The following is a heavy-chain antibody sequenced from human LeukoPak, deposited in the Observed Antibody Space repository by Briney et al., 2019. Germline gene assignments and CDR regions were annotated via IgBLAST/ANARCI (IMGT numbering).Heavy chain of an antibody. V-gene: IGHV3-30*03. CDR3: ARLFRDVTTYDY. J-gene: IGHJ4*02. D-gene: IGHD1-1*01. Sequence: GRSLRLSCVASEFTFRSYDMHWVRQAPGKGLEWVAVISYDGSNKDYADFVKGRFTISRDNSKNTLYLQMNSLRAEDTAVYYCARLFRDVTTYDYWGQGTLVTVSS. CDR2: ISYDGSNK. CDR1: EFTFRSYD.